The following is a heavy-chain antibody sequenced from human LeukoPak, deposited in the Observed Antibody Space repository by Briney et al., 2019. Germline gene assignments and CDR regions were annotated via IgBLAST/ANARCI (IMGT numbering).Heavy chain of an antibody. D-gene: IGHD5-24*01. CDR1: GFTFSNHW. J-gene: IGHJ5*02. Sequence: GGSLRLSCAASGFTFSNHWRIWVRQAAGKGLEWVGNIKQDGSEKRDADSVRCRFSISRDNAETSLYLQMNSLRDEDTAVYYCARASDPWLQLTWGQGTLVTVSS. CDR2: IKQDGSEK. V-gene: IGHV3-7*02. CDR3: ARASDPWLQLT.